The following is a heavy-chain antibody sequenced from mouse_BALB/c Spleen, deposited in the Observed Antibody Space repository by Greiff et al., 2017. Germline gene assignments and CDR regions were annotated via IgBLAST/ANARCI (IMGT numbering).Heavy chain of an antibody. V-gene: IGHV1-82*01. D-gene: IGHD1-1*01. CDR2: IYPGDGDT. Sequence: VQLQQSGPELVKPGASVKISCKASGYAFSSSWMNWVKQRPGQGLEWIGRIYPGDGDTNYNGKFKGTATLTADKSSSTAYMQLSSLTSVDSAVYVCARVTTVGYAMDYWGQGTSVTVSS. CDR1: GYAFSSSW. CDR3: ARVTTVGYAMDY. J-gene: IGHJ4*01.